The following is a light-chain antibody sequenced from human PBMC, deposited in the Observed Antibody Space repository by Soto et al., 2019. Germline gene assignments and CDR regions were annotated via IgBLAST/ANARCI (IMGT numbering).Light chain of an antibody. CDR2: ATS. CDR1: ETINIY. J-gene: IGKJ1*01. Sequence: DIRMTQSPSSLSASVCDRVTITCRASETINIYVNWYQQSPGKAPTLLIFATSSLQSGVPSRFSGRGSGTDCALTITNLQPEDFATYYCEQTYTTTRTLGQGTKVDIK. CDR3: EQTYTTTRT. V-gene: IGKV1-39*01.